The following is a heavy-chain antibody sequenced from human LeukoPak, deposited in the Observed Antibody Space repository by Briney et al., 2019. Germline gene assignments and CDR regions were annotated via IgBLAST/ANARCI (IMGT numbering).Heavy chain of an antibody. J-gene: IGHJ4*02. CDR1: GFTFSTYA. Sequence: GGSLRLSCAASGFTFSTYAMTWVRQAPGKGLEWVSSISGSGDSTFYADSVKGRFTISRDNSKNTLYLQMNSLRAEDTAVYYCAKASIARGSIDYWGQGTLVTVSS. V-gene: IGHV3-23*01. CDR2: ISGSGDST. CDR3: AKASIARGSIDY. D-gene: IGHD2-21*01.